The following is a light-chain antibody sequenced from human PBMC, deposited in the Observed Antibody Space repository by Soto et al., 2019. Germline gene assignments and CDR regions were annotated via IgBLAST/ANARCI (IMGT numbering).Light chain of an antibody. CDR3: HQLQSYPLT. V-gene: IGKV1-9*01. J-gene: IGKJ3*01. CDR1: QGISSF. CDR2: AAS. Sequence: DIQLTQSPSFLSASVGDRVTITCRASQGISSFVAWYQQKPGKAPKLLIYAASTLQSGVPSRFSGSGSGTEFTLTIRSLQPEDFPTYYCHQLQSYPLTFGPGTKVDLK.